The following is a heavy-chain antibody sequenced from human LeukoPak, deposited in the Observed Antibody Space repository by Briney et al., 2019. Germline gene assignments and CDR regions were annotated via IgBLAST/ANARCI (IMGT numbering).Heavy chain of an antibody. CDR1: GFTFSTYS. CDR3: AKVDNYYDSSGYSDY. CDR2: ISNGSANI. D-gene: IGHD3-22*01. J-gene: IGHJ4*02. Sequence: GGSLRLSCEASGFTFSTYSMNWVRQAPGKGLEWVAHISNGSANIYYADSVKGRFTISRDNAKNSLYLQMNSLRAEDTALYYCAKVDNYYDSSGYSDYWGRGTPVTVSS. V-gene: IGHV3-48*04.